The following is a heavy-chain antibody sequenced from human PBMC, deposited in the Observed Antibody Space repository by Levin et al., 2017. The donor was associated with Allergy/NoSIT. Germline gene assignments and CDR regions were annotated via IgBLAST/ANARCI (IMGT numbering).Heavy chain of an antibody. J-gene: IGHJ4*02. CDR3: AHTRKQWLPPSVEFDN. Sequence: SGPTLVKPTQTLTLTCTFSGFSLSGSGVGVGWIRQPPGKALEWLALIYWDDAKRYNPSLKSRLAITKDTSENQVVLTMTNMDPVDTATYYCAHTRKQWLPPSVEFDNWGQGTLVTVSS. V-gene: IGHV2-5*02. D-gene: IGHD6-19*01. CDR2: IYWDDAK. CDR1: GFSLSGSGVG.